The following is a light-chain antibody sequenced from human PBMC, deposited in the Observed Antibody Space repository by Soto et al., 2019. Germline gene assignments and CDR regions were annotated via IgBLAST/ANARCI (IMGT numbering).Light chain of an antibody. Sequence: EIVMTQSPATLSVSPGERVTLSCRASQSVSSNLAWYQQKPGHAPRLLIYGASTRATGLPARFSGCGSGTEFTLTISSLQSEDVAVYFCQQYNNWPPLTFGGGTKVEFK. CDR3: QQYNNWPPLT. J-gene: IGKJ4*02. V-gene: IGKV3-15*01. CDR1: QSVSSN. CDR2: GAS.